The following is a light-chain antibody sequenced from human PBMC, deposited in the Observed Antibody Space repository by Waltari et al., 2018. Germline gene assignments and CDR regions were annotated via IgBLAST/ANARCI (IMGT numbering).Light chain of an antibody. J-gene: IGKJ2*01. V-gene: IGKV1-5*03. CDR2: KAS. Sequence: DIQMTQSPSTLSASVGDRVTNTCRASQTLNRWLALYQQQPGTAPKLLIYKASTLQSAVASRFGGSDSTTQFVLIITVLHAEYLATYYCQQYHSYPFTFGQGTKLEI. CDR3: QQYHSYPFT. CDR1: QTLNRW.